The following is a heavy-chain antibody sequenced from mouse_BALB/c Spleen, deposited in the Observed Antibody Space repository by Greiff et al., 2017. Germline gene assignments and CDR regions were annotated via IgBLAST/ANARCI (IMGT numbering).Heavy chain of an antibody. CDR2: ISSGGSYT. CDR1: GFTFSSYT. V-gene: IGHV5-6-4*01. CDR3: TRDQGDYDEYAMDY. D-gene: IGHD2-4*01. J-gene: IGHJ4*01. Sequence: EVLLVESGGGLVKPGGSLKLSCAASGFTFSSYTMSWVRQTPEKRLEWVATISSGGSYTYYPDSVKGRFTISRDNAKNTLYLQMSRLKSEDTAMYYCTRDQGDYDEYAMDYWGQGTSVTVSS.